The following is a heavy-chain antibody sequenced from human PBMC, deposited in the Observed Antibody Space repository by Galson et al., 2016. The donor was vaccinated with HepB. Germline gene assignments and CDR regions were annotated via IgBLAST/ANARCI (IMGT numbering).Heavy chain of an antibody. D-gene: IGHD6-6*01. CDR3: ARGRRERSLAGRPGY. V-gene: IGHV3-23*01. CDR2: ISSSGGST. CDR1: GFTFINYA. J-gene: IGHJ4*02. Sequence: SLRLSCAASGFTFINYAMNWVRQAPGKGLEWVSTISSSGGSTYFADSVKGRFTISRDNSKNTLFLQMNSLTAEDTAVYYCARGRRERSLAGRPGYWGQGTLVTVSS.